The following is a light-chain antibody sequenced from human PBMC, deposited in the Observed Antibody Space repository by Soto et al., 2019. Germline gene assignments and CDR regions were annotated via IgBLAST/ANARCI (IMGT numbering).Light chain of an antibody. V-gene: IGKV1-39*01. CDR1: QTISNY. J-gene: IGKJ2*01. Sequence: DIQMTQSPSSLSASVGDRVTITCRASQTISNYLNWYQQKPEKAPKLLIYTTSSLQSGVPSRFGGSGSGTDFTLTISSLQPEDFATYYCQQSYSSPHTFGQGTKLAIE. CDR3: QQSYSSPHT. CDR2: TTS.